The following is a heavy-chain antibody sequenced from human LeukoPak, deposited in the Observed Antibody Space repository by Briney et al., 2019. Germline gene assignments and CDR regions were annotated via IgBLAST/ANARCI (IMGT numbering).Heavy chain of an antibody. J-gene: IGHJ4*02. V-gene: IGHV4-38-2*01. CDR3: AGSYYYDSSGYPQVIDY. D-gene: IGHD3-22*01. CDR1: GYSISSGYY. CDR2: IYHSGST. Sequence: PSETLSLTCAVSGYSISSGYYWGWIRQPPGKGLEWIGSIYHSGSTYYNPSLKSRVTISVDTSKNQFSLKLSSVTAADTAVYYCAGSYYYDSSGYPQVIDYWGQGTLVTVSP.